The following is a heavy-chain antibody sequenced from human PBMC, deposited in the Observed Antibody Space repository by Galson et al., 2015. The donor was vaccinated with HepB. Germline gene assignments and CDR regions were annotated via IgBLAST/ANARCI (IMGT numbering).Heavy chain of an antibody. Sequence: TLSLTCTVSGGSISSGGYYWSWIRQHPGKGLEWIGYIYYSGSTYYNPSLKSRVTISVDTSKNQFSLKLSSVTAADTAVYYCARGYCTNGVCYPWYFDLWGRGTLVTVSS. CDR1: GGSISSGGYY. CDR2: IYYSGST. V-gene: IGHV4-31*03. J-gene: IGHJ2*01. CDR3: ARGYCTNGVCYPWYFDL. D-gene: IGHD2-8*01.